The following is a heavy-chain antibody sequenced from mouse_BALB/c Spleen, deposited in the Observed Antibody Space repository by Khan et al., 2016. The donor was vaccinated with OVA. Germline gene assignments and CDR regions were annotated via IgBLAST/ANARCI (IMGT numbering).Heavy chain of an antibody. CDR3: ARRNYFGYTFAY. CDR1: GYTFTDYY. D-gene: IGHD1-2*01. V-gene: IGHV1-77*01. J-gene: IGHJ3*01. Sequence: QVQLQQSGAELARPGASVKLSCKASGYTFTDYYINWVKQRTGQGLEWIGEISPGSGDTYYNERFKGTATLPADKSSRTAYMQLSSLTSEASAVYFCARRNYFGYTFAYWGQGTLVTVSA. CDR2: ISPGSGDT.